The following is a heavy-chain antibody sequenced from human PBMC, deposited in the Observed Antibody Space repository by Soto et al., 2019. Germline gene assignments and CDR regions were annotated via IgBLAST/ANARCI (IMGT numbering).Heavy chain of an antibody. V-gene: IGHV4-30-4*01. Sequence: QVQLQESGPGLVNPSQTLSLSCTVSGDSFSGGDHYWSWIRQPPGKGLEWIAHISYGGYKFYNPSLQSRVSMSVDTSKNQAYLKLRSVTAADTAVYYCPSLNGSFLSFFDYWGQGTPVTVSS. CDR1: GDSFSGGDHY. CDR2: ISYGGYK. CDR3: PSLNGSFLSFFDY. D-gene: IGHD2-8*01. J-gene: IGHJ4*02.